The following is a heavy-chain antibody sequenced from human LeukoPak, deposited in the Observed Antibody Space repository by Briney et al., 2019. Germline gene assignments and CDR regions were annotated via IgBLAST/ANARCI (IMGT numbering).Heavy chain of an antibody. CDR2: INPNSGGT. V-gene: IGHV1-2*02. CDR3: ARAWLEPRIMITFGGVIVPLFDY. J-gene: IGHJ4*02. Sequence: ASVKVSCKASGYTFTGYYMHWVRQAPGQGLEWMGWINPNSGGTNYAQKFQGRVTMTRDTSISTAYMELSRLRSDDTAVYYCARAWLEPRIMITFGGVIVPLFDYWGQGTLVTVSS. CDR1: GYTFTGYY. D-gene: IGHD3-16*02.